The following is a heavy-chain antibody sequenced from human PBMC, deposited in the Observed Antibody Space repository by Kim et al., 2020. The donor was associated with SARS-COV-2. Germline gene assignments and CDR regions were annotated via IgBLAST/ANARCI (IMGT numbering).Heavy chain of an antibody. J-gene: IGHJ5*02. D-gene: IGHD1-1*01. CDR3: ARERNWNWFDP. CDR2: NSGGT. Sequence: NSGGTNEPQKFQGRVTMTRDTSISTAYMGLRRLRCDDTAVYYCARERNWNWFDPWGQGTLVTVSS. V-gene: IGHV1-2*02.